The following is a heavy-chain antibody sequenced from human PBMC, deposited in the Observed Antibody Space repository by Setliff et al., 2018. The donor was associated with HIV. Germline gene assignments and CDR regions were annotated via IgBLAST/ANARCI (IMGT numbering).Heavy chain of an antibody. CDR3: AREIYGGNSRPFDY. D-gene: IGHD4-17*01. CDR1: NFSISSTYH. Sequence: PSETLSLTCVVSNFSISSTYHWSWIRQPPGKGLEWIGYIYYSGSTNYNPSLKSRVTISVDTSKNQLSLKLNSVTAADTAVYFCAREIYGGNSRPFDYWGQGTQVTVSS. CDR2: IYYSGST. J-gene: IGHJ4*02. V-gene: IGHV4-59*01.